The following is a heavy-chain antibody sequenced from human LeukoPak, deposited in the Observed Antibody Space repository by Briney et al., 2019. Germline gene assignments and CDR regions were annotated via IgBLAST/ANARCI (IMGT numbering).Heavy chain of an antibody. Sequence: EASVKVSCKASGGTFSSYAISWVRQAPGQGLEWMGGIIPIFGTANYAQKFQGRVTITADESTSTAYMELSSLRSEDTAVYCCSRQDYGGYGLHTDYWGQGTLVTVSS. D-gene: IGHD5-12*01. CDR2: IIPIFGTA. CDR3: SRQDYGGYGLHTDY. V-gene: IGHV1-69*13. CDR1: GGTFSSYA. J-gene: IGHJ4*02.